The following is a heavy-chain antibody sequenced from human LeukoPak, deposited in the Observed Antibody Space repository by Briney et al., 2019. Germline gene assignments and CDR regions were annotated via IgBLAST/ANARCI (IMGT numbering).Heavy chain of an antibody. CDR1: GGSISSYY. D-gene: IGHD3-10*01. V-gene: IGHV4-4*07. Sequence: PSETLSLTCTVSGGSISSYYWSWIRQPAGKGLEWIGRIYTSGSTNYNPSLKSRVTMSVDTSKNQFSLKLSSVTAADTAVYYCARVPASGSYYYMDVWGKGTTVTISS. CDR3: ARVPASGSYYYMDV. J-gene: IGHJ6*03. CDR2: IYTSGST.